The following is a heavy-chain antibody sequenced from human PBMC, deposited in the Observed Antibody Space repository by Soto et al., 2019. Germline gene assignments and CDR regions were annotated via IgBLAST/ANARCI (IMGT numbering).Heavy chain of an antibody. D-gene: IGHD6-6*01. Sequence: GGSLRLSCAASGFTFSSYSMNWVRQAPGKGLEWVSYISSSSSTIYYADSVKGRFTISRDNAKNSLYLQMNSLRDEDTAVYYCAREEYTADFAPRGNWFDPWGQGTLVTVSS. V-gene: IGHV3-48*02. J-gene: IGHJ5*02. CDR2: ISSSSSTI. CDR1: GFTFSSYS. CDR3: AREEYTADFAPRGNWFDP.